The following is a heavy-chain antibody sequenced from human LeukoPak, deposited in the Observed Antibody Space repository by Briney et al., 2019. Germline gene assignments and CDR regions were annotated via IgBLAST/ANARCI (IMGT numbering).Heavy chain of an antibody. CDR2: INHSGST. CDR1: GGSFSGYY. J-gene: IGHJ6*02. D-gene: IGHD6-6*01. V-gene: IGHV4-34*01. CDR3: ARGPKRIAARPLNYGMDV. Sequence: SETLSLTCAVYGGSFSGYYWSWIRQPPGKGLEWLGEINHSGSTNYNPSLKSRVTISVDTSKNQFSLKLSSVTAADTAVYYCARGPKRIAARPLNYGMDVWGQGTTATVSS.